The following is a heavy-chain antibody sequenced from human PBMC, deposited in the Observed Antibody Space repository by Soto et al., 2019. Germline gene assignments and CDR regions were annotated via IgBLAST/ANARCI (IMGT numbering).Heavy chain of an antibody. J-gene: IGHJ6*03. D-gene: IGHD3-10*01. CDR1: GGSISSYY. CDR2: IYYSGST. V-gene: IGHV4-59*01. Sequence: SETLSLACTVSGGSISSYYCSWIRQPPGKGLEWIGYIYYSGSTNYNPSLKSRVTISVDTSKNQFSLKLSSVTAADTAVYYCARAHYGSGSLYYYYYMDVWGKGTTVTVSS. CDR3: ARAHYGSGSLYYYYYMDV.